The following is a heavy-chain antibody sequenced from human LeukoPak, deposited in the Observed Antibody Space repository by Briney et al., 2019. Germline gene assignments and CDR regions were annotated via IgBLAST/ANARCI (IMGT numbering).Heavy chain of an antibody. CDR1: GFTFSSYW. J-gene: IGHJ5*02. Sequence: GGSLRLSCAVSGFTFSSYWMSWVRQTPGKGLEWVANIMHDGSEEYYVDSVKGRFTISRDNAKNSLYFQMNSLRPEDTAVYYCARDPLDHWGQGALVTVSS. CDR3: ARDPLDH. V-gene: IGHV3-7*05. CDR2: IMHDGSEE.